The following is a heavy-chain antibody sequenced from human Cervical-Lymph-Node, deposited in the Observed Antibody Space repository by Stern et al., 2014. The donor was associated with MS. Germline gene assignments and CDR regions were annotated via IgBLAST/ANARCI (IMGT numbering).Heavy chain of an antibody. D-gene: IGHD1-1*01. V-gene: IGHV3-53*01. Sequence: EVQLVESGGGVLQPGGSLRLSCTASGFTVSRDYMPWVRQAPGKGLAWVSLITNVGSTFYTDSVKGRFTISRDDSKNTVYLHMTSLRAEDTAMYYCARDTSSPERSDWWGQGTLVTVSS. CDR2: ITNVGST. CDR3: ARDTSSPERSDW. J-gene: IGHJ4*02. CDR1: GFTVSRDY.